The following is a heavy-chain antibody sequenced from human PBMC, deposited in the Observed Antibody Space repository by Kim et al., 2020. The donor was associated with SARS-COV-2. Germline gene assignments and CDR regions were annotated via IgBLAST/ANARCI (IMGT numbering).Heavy chain of an antibody. CDR1: GYTFTGYY. J-gene: IGHJ6*03. V-gene: IGHV1-2*06. CDR3: AREPPYYDSLTGYPTDYYYCYMDV. Sequence: ASVKVSCKASGYTFTGYYMHWVRQAPGQGLEWMGRINPNSGGTNYAQKFQGRVTMTRDTSISTAYMELSRLRSDDTAVYYCAREPPYYDSLTGYPTDYYYCYMDVWGEGTTVTVSS. CDR2: INPNSGGT. D-gene: IGHD3-9*01.